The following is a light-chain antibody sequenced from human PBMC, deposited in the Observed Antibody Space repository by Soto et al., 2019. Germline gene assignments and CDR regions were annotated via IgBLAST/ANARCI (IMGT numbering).Light chain of an antibody. V-gene: IGKV3D-20*02. J-gene: IGKJ4*01. CDR1: QTVSSCY. CDR2: AAT. Sequence: LPQSAGTRPLSPGERATLPCRATQTVSSCYLAWSEQKPRQPPRLLICAATSSATGFPSRRGGSCSRTVFIITISREEPDYSAYYYYQQRSNWLTFGRGTKVDIK. CDR3: QQRSNWLT.